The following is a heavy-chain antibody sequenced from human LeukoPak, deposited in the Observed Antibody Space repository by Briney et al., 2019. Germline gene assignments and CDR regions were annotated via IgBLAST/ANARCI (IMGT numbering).Heavy chain of an antibody. CDR2: IGGSSSSI. CDR1: GFTFSTYS. V-gene: IGHV3-21*01. Sequence: GGSLRLSCAASGFTFSTYSMNWVRQAPGKGLEWVSSIGGSSSSIYYADSVKGRFTISRDNTKNSLYLQMNSLRAEDTAVYFRAREELEAFDIWGQGTMVTVSS. CDR3: AREELEAFDI. J-gene: IGHJ3*02. D-gene: IGHD3-3*01.